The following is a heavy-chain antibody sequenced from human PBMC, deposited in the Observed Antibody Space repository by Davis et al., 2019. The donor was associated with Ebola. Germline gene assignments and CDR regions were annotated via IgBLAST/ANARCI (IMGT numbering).Heavy chain of an antibody. CDR3: ARGATVVKALDY. D-gene: IGHD4-23*01. Sequence: GESLKISCAASGLTLSSHWMHWVRQAPGKGLVWVSSSNSDGSTTTYADSVKGRFTVFRDNAKNTLYLQMNSLRAEDTAVYYCARGATVVKALDYWGQGTLVTVSS. J-gene: IGHJ4*02. V-gene: IGHV3-74*01. CDR1: GLTLSSHW. CDR2: SNSDGSTT.